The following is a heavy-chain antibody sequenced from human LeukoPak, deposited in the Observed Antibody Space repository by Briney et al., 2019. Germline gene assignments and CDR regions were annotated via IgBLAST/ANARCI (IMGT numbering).Heavy chain of an antibody. Sequence: GESLKISCKGSGYHFATYWIGWARPMPGKGLEWMGIIYPGDFDTRYNPSFQGQVTFSVDRSLSTAYLHWSSLKTSDTAIYYCAGLKIVPTAVAHWGQGTLVSVSP. CDR1: GYHFATYW. CDR2: IYPGDFDT. CDR3: AGLKIVPTAVAH. J-gene: IGHJ4*02. V-gene: IGHV5-51*01. D-gene: IGHD2-2*01.